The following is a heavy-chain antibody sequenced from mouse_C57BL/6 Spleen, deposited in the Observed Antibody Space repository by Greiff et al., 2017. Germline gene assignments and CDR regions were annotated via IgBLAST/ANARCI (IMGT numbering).Heavy chain of an antibody. CDR2: IWSGGST. V-gene: IGHV2-4*01. CDR1: GFSLTSYG. J-gene: IGHJ3*01. D-gene: IGHD4-1*01. CDR3: AKNELGWWLAY. Sequence: QVQLQQSGPGLVQPSQCLSIPCTVSGFSLTSYGVHWVRQPPGKGLEWLGGIWSGGSTDYNAAFISRLSISKDNYKSQVFFKMNSLQADDTAIYYCAKNELGWWLAYWGQGTLVTVSA.